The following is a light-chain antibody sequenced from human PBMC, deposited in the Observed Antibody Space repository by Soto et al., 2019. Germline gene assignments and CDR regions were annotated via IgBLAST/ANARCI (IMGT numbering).Light chain of an antibody. CDR1: QGISSL. J-gene: IGKJ3*01. V-gene: IGKV1-5*01. Sequence: DIQLTQSPSPLSASVGDRVTISCRARQGISSLLAWYQQNPGKAPKLLIYAASTLVSGVPSRFSGSGSGTECTLTVSSLQPEDFATYYCQQHKSYSLPFGRGTNVDIK. CDR3: QQHKSYSLP. CDR2: AAS.